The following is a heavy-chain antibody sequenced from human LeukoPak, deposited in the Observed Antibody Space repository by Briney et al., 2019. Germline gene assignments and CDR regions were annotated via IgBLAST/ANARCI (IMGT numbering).Heavy chain of an antibody. V-gene: IGHV4-61*02. CDR2: IYTSGST. D-gene: IGHD3-3*01. CDR1: GGSISSGSYY. Sequence: SETLSLTCTVSGGSISSGSYYWSWIRQPAGKGLEWIGRIYTSGSTNYNPSLKSRVTISVDTSKNQFSLKLSSVTAADTAVYYCARVDGGSGYYYFDYWGQGTLVTVSS. J-gene: IGHJ4*02. CDR3: ARVDGGSGYYYFDY.